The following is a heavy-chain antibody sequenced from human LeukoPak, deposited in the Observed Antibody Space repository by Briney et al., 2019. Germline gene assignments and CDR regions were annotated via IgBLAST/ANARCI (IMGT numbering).Heavy chain of an antibody. D-gene: IGHD3-9*01. CDR2: ISGSGGNT. CDR3: AKGDASPVHLLTGH. V-gene: IGHV3-23*01. Sequence: GGSLRLSCAASGFTLSSYAMTWVRPAPGKGLEWVTGISGSGGNTYYADSGKGRFTISRDNSKNTLYLQMNSLRAEDTAVYYCAKGDASPVHLLTGHWGQGTLVTVSS. CDR1: GFTLSSYA. J-gene: IGHJ4*02.